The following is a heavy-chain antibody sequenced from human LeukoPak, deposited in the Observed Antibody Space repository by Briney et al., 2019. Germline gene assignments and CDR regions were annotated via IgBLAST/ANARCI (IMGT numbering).Heavy chain of an antibody. CDR1: GGSISSYY. CDR3: ARTITMVRGVTLVAHDY. J-gene: IGHJ4*02. Sequence: SETLSLTCTVSGGSISSYYWSWIRQPPGKELEWIGYIYYSGSTNYNPSLKSRVTISVDTSKNQFSLKLSSVTAADTAVYYCARTITMVRGVTLVAHDYWGQGTLVTVSS. D-gene: IGHD3-10*01. V-gene: IGHV4-59*08. CDR2: IYYSGST.